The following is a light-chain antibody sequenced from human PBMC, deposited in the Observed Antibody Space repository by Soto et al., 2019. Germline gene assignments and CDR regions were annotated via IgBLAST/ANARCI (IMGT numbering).Light chain of an antibody. J-gene: IGKJ1*01. CDR3: QQYGGSPWT. CDR1: QSVSSNY. Sequence: EIVLTQSPGTLSLSPGERATLSCRASQSVSSNYLAWYQQKPGQAPRLLIYGASTRATGIPDRFSGSGSGTDFTLTISSLEPEDFAVYYCQQYGGSPWTFGQGTKVEIK. V-gene: IGKV3-20*01. CDR2: GAS.